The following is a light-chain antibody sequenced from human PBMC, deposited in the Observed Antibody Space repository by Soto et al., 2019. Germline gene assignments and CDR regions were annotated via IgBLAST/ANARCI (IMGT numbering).Light chain of an antibody. CDR3: QQYNNWPRT. V-gene: IGKV3-15*01. Sequence: EIEMTQSPATLSVSPGERATLSCRASQSVSSNLAWYQQKPGQAPRLLIYGASIRAAGTPARFSGSESGTDFTLSISSLQSEDFAVYYCQQYNNWPRTFGQGTKVEIK. CDR1: QSVSSN. CDR2: GAS. J-gene: IGKJ1*01.